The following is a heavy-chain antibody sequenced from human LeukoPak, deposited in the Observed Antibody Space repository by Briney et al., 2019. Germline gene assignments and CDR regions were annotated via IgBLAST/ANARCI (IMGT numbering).Heavy chain of an antibody. CDR3: AKRGNSWDLFDY. Sequence: GGSLRLSCAASGFTFSSYWMNWARQAPGKGLEWVASINHNGNVNYYVDSVKGRFTISRDNAKNSLYLQMSNLRAEDTAVYFCAKRGNSWDLFDYWGQGTLVTVSS. D-gene: IGHD6-13*01. CDR2: INHNGNVN. CDR1: GFTFSSYW. V-gene: IGHV3-7*03. J-gene: IGHJ4*02.